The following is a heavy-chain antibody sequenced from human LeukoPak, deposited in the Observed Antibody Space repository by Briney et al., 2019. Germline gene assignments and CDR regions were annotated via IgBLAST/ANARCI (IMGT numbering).Heavy chain of an antibody. J-gene: IGHJ6*03. Sequence: ASVKVSCKASGYTFTSYDINWVRQATGQGLEWMGWMNPNSGNTGYAQKFQGRVTMTRNTSISTAYMELSSLRSEDTAVYYCARGARQWLARSNWYYYYMDVWGKGTTVTVSS. D-gene: IGHD6-19*01. CDR1: GYTFTSYD. CDR2: MNPNSGNT. V-gene: IGHV1-8*01. CDR3: ARGARQWLARSNWYYYYMDV.